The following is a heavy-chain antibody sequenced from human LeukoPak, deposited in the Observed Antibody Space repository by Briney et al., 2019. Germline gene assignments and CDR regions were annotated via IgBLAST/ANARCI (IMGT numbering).Heavy chain of an antibody. D-gene: IGHD2-21*01. CDR3: ARWDELDWAFGT. V-gene: IGHV4-59*08. CDR2: FSLGETT. J-gene: IGHJ5*02. CDR1: GASITTYS. Sequence: KSSETLPLTFSVSGASITTYSWNWLRQSPGKGLEWIGYFSLGETTSYTSSLKSRVTISRDTSKNQVSLKLTSVTAADTAVYYCARWDELDWAFGTWGPGTLVTVSS.